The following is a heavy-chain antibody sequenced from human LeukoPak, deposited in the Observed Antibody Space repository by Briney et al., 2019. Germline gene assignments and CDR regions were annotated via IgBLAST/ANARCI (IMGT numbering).Heavy chain of an antibody. Sequence: GGSLRLSCAASGFTFSSYSMNWVRQAPGKGLEWVSYISSSSSTIYYADSVKGRFTISRDNAKNSLYLQMNSLRAEDTAVYYCARDSSSWFFDYWGQGTLVTVSS. V-gene: IGHV3-48*04. CDR2: ISSSSSTI. CDR3: ARDSSSWFFDY. D-gene: IGHD6-13*01. J-gene: IGHJ4*02. CDR1: GFTFSSYS.